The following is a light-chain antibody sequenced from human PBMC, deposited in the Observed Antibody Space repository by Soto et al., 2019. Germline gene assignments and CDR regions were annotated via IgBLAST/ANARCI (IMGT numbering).Light chain of an antibody. CDR1: QSVSSY. Sequence: EIVLTQSPATLSLSPGERATLSCRASQSVSSYLAWYQQKPGQAPRLLIYDASNRATGIPARFSGSGSGTDFTLPISSLEPEDFAVYYCQQRSNWGPLTFGGGTKVEIK. J-gene: IGKJ4*01. V-gene: IGKV3-11*01. CDR3: QQRSNWGPLT. CDR2: DAS.